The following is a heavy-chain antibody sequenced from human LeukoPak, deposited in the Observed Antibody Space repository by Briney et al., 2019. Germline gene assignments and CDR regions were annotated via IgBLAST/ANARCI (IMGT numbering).Heavy chain of an antibody. V-gene: IGHV1-46*01. J-gene: IGHJ4*02. CDR3: ARLPLGELSSH. Sequence: XSVKVSCKASGYTFTSYYMHWVRQAPGQGLEWMGIINPSGGSTSYAQKFQGRVTMTRDTSTSTVYMELSSLRSEDTAVYYCARLPLGELSSHWGQGTLVTVSS. CDR2: INPSGGST. D-gene: IGHD3-16*02. CDR1: GYTFTSYY.